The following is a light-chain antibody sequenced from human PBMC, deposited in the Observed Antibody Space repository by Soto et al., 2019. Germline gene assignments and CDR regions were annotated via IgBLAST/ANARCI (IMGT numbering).Light chain of an antibody. Sequence: EIVMTQSPATLSVSPGERATLSCRASQSVSSNLAWYQQKPGQAPRLLIYGASTRATGIQARFSGSGSGTEFTLTISSLQSEDFAVYYCQQDNNWPVFGGGTKVEIK. CDR1: QSVSSN. CDR3: QQDNNWPV. CDR2: GAS. J-gene: IGKJ4*01. V-gene: IGKV3-15*01.